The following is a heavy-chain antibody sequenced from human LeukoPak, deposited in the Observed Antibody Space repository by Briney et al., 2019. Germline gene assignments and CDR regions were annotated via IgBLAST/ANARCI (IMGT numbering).Heavy chain of an antibody. J-gene: IGHJ4*02. CDR3: ARGESGYSSGWSAYAYYFDY. CDR2: INHSGST. V-gene: IGHV4-34*01. D-gene: IGHD6-19*01. CDR1: GGSFSGYY. Sequence: SETLSLTCAVYGGSFSGYYWSWIRQPPGKGLEWIGEINHSGSTNYNPSLKSRVTISVDTSKNQFSLKLSSVTAADTAVYYCARGESGYSSGWSAYAYYFDYWGQGTLVTVSS.